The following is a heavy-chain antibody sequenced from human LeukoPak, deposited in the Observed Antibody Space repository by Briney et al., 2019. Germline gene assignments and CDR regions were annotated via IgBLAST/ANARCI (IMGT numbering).Heavy chain of an antibody. CDR3: ARGRITGTTGGSKYYYYMDV. J-gene: IGHJ6*03. D-gene: IGHD1-7*01. Sequence: ASVKVSCKASGGTFSSYAISWVRQAPGQGLEWMGGIIPIFGTANYAQKFQGRVTITTDESTSTAYMELSSLRSEDTAVYYCARGRITGTTGGSKYYYYMDVWGKGTTVTVSS. CDR1: GGTFSSYA. CDR2: IIPIFGTA. V-gene: IGHV1-69*05.